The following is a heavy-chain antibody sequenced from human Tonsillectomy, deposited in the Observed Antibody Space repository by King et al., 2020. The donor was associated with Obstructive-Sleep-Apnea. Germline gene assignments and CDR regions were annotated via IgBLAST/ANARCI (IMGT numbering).Heavy chain of an antibody. CDR2: ISSGGST. D-gene: IGHD6-13*01. V-gene: IGHV3-66*04. J-gene: IGHJ4*02. CDR1: GFTVSSNY. CDR3: AGPEYSSSWYYFDY. Sequence: VQLVESGGGLVQPGGSLRLSCAASGFTVSSNYMSWVRQAPGKGLEGVSVISSGGSTYYADSVKGRVTISRDNSKNTLYLQMNSLRAEDTAVYYCAGPEYSSSWYYFDYWGQGTLVTVSS.